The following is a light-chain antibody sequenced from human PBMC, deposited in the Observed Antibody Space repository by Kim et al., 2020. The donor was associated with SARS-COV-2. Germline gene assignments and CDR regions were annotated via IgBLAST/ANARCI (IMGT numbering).Light chain of an antibody. CDR2: DAS. CDR1: QGISSS. J-gene: IGKJ4*01. V-gene: IGKV1D-13*01. Sequence: ATGGERVTISWRGSQGISSSLAWFQQIPGKAPKLLIYDASTLRSGVPSRFSGSGSGTDFTLAISSLQPEDFATYYCQQFKNYPHTFGGGTKVDIK. CDR3: QQFKNYPHT.